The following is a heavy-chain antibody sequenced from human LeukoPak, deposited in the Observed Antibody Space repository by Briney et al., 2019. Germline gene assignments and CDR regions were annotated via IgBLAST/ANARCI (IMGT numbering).Heavy chain of an antibody. V-gene: IGHV3-30*02. CDR1: GFIFSRYG. CDR3: AKDIGYCSGGICYVFDY. J-gene: IGHJ4*02. CDR2: IRDDGSNK. D-gene: IGHD2-15*01. Sequence: GGSLRLSCAASGFIFSRYGVDWVRQAPGKGLEWVAFIRDDGSNKYYGDSVKGRFTIPRDNSKNTLYLQMNSPRAEDTGVYYCAKDIGYCSGGICYVFDYWGQGTLVTVSS.